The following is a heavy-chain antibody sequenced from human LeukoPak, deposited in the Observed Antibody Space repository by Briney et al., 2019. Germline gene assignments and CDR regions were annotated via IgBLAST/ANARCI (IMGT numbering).Heavy chain of an antibody. Sequence: SETLSLTCTVSGGPISSYYWSWIRQPPGKGLEWIGYIYTSGSTNYNPSLKSRVTISVDTSKNQFSLKLSSVTAADTAVYYCARHQNYGGSTSDAFDIWGQGTMVTVSS. CDR3: ARHQNYGGSTSDAFDI. J-gene: IGHJ3*02. V-gene: IGHV4-4*09. CDR2: IYTSGST. D-gene: IGHD4-23*01. CDR1: GGPISSYY.